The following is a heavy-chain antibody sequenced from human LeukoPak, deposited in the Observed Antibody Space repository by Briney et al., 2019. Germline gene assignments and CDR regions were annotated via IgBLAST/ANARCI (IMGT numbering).Heavy chain of an antibody. CDR3: AKGRPYGDYVSDFDY. V-gene: IGHV3-53*01. CDR2: IYSGGST. D-gene: IGHD4-17*01. CDR1: EFTVSSNY. Sequence: GGSLRLSCAASEFTVSSNYMIWVRQAPGKGLEWVSVIYSGGSTYYADSVKGRFTISRDNSKNTLNLQMNSLRAEDTAVYYCAKGRPYGDYVSDFDYWGQGTLVTVSS. J-gene: IGHJ4*02.